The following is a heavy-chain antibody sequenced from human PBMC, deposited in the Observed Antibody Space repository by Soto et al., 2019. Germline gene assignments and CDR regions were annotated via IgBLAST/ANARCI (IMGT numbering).Heavy chain of an antibody. CDR1: GGSISSGGFS. CDR2: IYHFGGT. CDR3: ARGGDYYFDS. J-gene: IGHJ4*02. Sequence: SETLSLTCAVSGGSISSGGFSWSWIRQPPGEGLEWIGYIYHFGGTYYNPSLKSRVSISLDRSKNEFSLEVRSVTAADTAVYYCARGGDYYFDSWGQGTLVTVSS. D-gene: IGHD2-21*02. V-gene: IGHV4-30-2*01.